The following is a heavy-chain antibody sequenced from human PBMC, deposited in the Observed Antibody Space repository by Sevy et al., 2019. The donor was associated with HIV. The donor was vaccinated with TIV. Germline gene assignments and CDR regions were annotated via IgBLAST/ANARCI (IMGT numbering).Heavy chain of an antibody. D-gene: IGHD5-18*01. CDR1: GFTFSVYW. CDR2: MKEDGSDK. Sequence: GGSLRLSCAASGFTFSVYWMSWVRQAPGKGLEWVATMKEDGSDKDYVDSVKGRFTMSRDNAKNSLYLQMNSLRAEDTAVYYCVGEGVGGYSYSLDCWGQGTLVTVSS. V-gene: IGHV3-7*01. J-gene: IGHJ4*02. CDR3: VGEGVGGYSYSLDC.